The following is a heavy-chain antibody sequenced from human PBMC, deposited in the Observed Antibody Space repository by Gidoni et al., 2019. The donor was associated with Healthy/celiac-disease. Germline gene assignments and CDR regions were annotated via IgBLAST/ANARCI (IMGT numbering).Heavy chain of an antibody. V-gene: IGHV4-34*01. CDR1: GGSFRGYY. D-gene: IGHD1-1*01. Sequence: QVQLQQWGAGLLKPSEPLSLTCAVYGGSFRGYYWSWIRQPPGKGLEWIGEINHSGSTNYNPSLKSRVTISVDTSKNQFSLKLSSVTAADTAVYYCARGRISSTGTTSAFDIWGQGTMVTVSS. CDR2: INHSGST. CDR3: ARGRISSTGTTSAFDI. J-gene: IGHJ3*02.